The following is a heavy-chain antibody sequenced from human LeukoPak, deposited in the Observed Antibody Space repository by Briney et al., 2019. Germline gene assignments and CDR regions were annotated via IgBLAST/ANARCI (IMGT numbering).Heavy chain of an antibody. D-gene: IGHD3-10*01. J-gene: IGHJ5*02. Sequence: SETLSLTCTVSGGSISSSSYYWGWIRQPPGKGLEWIGSIFYSGSTYYNPSLKSRVTISVDTSKNQFSLKLSPVTAADTAVYYCARDRSQEFDPWGQGTLVTVSS. CDR1: GGSISSSSYY. V-gene: IGHV4-39*02. CDR3: ARDRSQEFDP. CDR2: IFYSGST.